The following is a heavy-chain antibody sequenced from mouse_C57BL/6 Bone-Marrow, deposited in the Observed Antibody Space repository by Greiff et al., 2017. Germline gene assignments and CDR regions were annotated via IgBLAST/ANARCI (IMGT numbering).Heavy chain of an antibody. V-gene: IGHV1-69*01. CDR3: ATDLTTGFAY. Sequence: QVQLQQPGAELVMPGASVKLSCKASGYTFTSYWMHWVKQRPGQGLAWIGEIDPSDSYTNYNQKFKGKSTLTVDKSSSTAYMQLSSLTSEDSAVYYCATDLTTGFAYWGQGTLVTVSA. J-gene: IGHJ3*01. CDR1: GYTFTSYW. CDR2: IDPSDSYT. D-gene: IGHD1-1*01.